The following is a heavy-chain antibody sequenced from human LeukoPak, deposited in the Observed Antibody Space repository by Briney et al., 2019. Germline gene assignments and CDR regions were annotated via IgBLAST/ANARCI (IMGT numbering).Heavy chain of an antibody. J-gene: IGHJ6*03. V-gene: IGHV5-51*01. CDR3: ARHKRSFLWFGEYYYYMNV. CDR1: GYSFTSYW. D-gene: IGHD3-10*01. Sequence: GESLKISCKGSGYSFTSYWIGWVRQMPGKGLEWMGIIYPGESDTRYSPSFQGPVTISADKSISTAYLQWSSLKASDTAMYYCARHKRSFLWFGEYYYYMNVWGKGTTVTVSS. CDR2: IYPGESDT.